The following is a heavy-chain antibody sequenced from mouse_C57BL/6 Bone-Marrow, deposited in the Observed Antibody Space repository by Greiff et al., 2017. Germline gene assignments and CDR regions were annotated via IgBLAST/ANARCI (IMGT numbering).Heavy chain of an antibody. CDR2: IYPGSGST. D-gene: IGHD1-1*01. V-gene: IGHV1-55*01. CDR3: ATHYYGSRTGFAY. CDR1: GYTFTSYW. Sequence: QVQLQQPGAELVKPGASVKMSCKASGYTFTSYWITWVKQRPGQGLEWIGDIYPGSGSTNYNEKFKSKATLTVDTSSSTAYMQLSSLTSEDSAVYYCATHYYGSRTGFAYWGQGTLVTVSA. J-gene: IGHJ3*01.